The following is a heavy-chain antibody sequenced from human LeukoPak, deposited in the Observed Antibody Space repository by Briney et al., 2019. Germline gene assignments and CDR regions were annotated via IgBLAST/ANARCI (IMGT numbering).Heavy chain of an antibody. D-gene: IGHD3-16*01. Sequence: PGGSLRLSCAASGFIFSKAWMAWVRQAPGKGLEWVGHIKTEAEDGTTDYAAPVKGRFTISRDDAKSTLYLLMNSLNTEDTAVYFCTSAINLVLGELLGYWGQGTLVTVSS. CDR1: GFIFSKAW. V-gene: IGHV3-15*01. CDR2: IKTEAEDGTT. CDR3: TSAINLVLGELLGY. J-gene: IGHJ4*02.